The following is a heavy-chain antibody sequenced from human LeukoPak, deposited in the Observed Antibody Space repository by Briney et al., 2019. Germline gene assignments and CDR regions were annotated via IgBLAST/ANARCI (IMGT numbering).Heavy chain of an antibody. Sequence: PGGSLRLSCAASGFTFNSDAMTRVRQAPGKGLEWVSSISGNGGSTYYTDSVKGRFTISRDNSKNTLYLQMNSLRAEDTAAYYCAKDLRVIVVTYYMDVWGKGTTVTVSS. D-gene: IGHD2-2*01. V-gene: IGHV3-23*01. CDR1: GFTFNSDA. CDR3: AKDLRVIVVTYYMDV. CDR2: ISGNGGST. J-gene: IGHJ6*03.